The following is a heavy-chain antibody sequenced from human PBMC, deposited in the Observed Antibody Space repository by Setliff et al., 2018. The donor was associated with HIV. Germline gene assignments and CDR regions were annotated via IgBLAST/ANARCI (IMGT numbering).Heavy chain of an antibody. V-gene: IGHV4-34*01. CDR3: ARFYGNYETDNWFDP. CDR1: GASFSDYY. J-gene: IGHJ5*02. Sequence: KPSETLSLTCAVYGASFSDYYWTWIRQSPGKGLEWIGEINHSGDTNYNPSLKSRVTLSVDLSKNQFSLNLTSVSAADTAVYYCARFYGNYETDNWFDPWGHGILVTVSS. D-gene: IGHD3-3*01. CDR2: INHSGDT.